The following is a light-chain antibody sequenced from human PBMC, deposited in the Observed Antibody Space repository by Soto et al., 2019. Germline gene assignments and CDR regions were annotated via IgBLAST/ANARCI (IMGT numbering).Light chain of an antibody. J-gene: IGLJ1*01. V-gene: IGLV2-23*01. CDR2: EGS. CDR3: CSYADSSTYV. Sequence: QSALTQPASVSGSAGQSITISCTGTSSDVGSYNLVSWYQQHPGKAPKLMIYEGSKRPSGVSNRFSGSKSGNTASLTISGLQAEDEADYYCCSYADSSTYVFGTGTKVTVL. CDR1: SSDVGSYNL.